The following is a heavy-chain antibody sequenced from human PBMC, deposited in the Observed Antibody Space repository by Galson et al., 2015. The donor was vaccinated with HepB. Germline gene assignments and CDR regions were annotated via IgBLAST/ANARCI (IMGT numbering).Heavy chain of an antibody. D-gene: IGHD6-13*01. J-gene: IGHJ6*04. CDR3: ARDARGSSWYLDV. CDR2: IKQDGSEK. V-gene: IGHV3-7*01. Sequence: SLRLSCAASGFTFSSYWMSWVRQAPGKGLEWVANIKQDGSEKYYVDSVKGRFTISRDNAKNSLYLQVNSLRAEDTAVYYCARDARGSSWYLDVWGKGTTVTVSS. CDR1: GFTFSSYW.